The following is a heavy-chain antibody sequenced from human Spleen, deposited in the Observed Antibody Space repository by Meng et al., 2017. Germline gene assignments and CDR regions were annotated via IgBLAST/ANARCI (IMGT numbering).Heavy chain of an antibody. D-gene: IGHD5-18*01. Sequence: LYEAGPGLLKPSETLSLSCAVYGGSFSSYTCGWTRQPPGKGLEWIGELNHSGSTNYNPSLKSRVTISVDTSKNQFSLKLSSVTAADTAVYYCARARQTAMVVDYWGQGTLVTVSS. CDR1: GGSFSSYT. J-gene: IGHJ4*02. CDR2: LNHSGST. CDR3: ARARQTAMVVDY. V-gene: IGHV4-34*01.